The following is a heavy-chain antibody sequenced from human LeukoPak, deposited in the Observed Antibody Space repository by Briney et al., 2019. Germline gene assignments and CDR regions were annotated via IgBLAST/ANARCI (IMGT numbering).Heavy chain of an antibody. CDR2: INHSGST. CDR3: ASGHYYYYYMDV. Sequence: PSETLSLTCAVCGGSFSGYYWSWIRQPPGKGLEWIGEINHSGSTNYNPSLKSRVTISVDTSKNQFSLKLSSVTAADTAVYYCASGHYYYYYMDVWGKGTTVTISS. CDR1: GGSFSGYY. V-gene: IGHV4-34*01. J-gene: IGHJ6*03.